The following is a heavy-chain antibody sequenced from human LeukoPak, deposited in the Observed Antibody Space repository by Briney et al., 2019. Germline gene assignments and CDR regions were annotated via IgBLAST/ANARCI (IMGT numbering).Heavy chain of an antibody. J-gene: IGHJ4*02. CDR3: ASGSSGYPPY. V-gene: IGHV3-33*01. CDR2: IWYDGSNK. D-gene: IGHD3-22*01. CDR1: GFTFSSYG. Sequence: GGSLRLSCAASGFTFSSYGMHWVRQAPGKGLEWVAVIWYDGSNKYYANSVKGRFTISRDNSKNTLYLQMNSLRAEDTAVYYCASGSSGYPPYWGQGTLVTVSS.